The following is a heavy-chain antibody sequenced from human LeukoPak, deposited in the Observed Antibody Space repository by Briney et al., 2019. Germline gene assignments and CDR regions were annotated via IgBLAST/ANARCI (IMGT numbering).Heavy chain of an antibody. Sequence: GGSLRLSCAASGFTFSSYSMNWVRQAPGKGLEWVSYISSSSSTIYNADSVKGRFTISRDNAKNSPYLQMNSLRAEDTAVYYCARGGYYYYYMDVWGKGTTVTVSS. CDR3: ARGGYYYYYMDV. CDR2: ISSSSSTI. V-gene: IGHV3-48*04. J-gene: IGHJ6*03. CDR1: GFTFSSYS.